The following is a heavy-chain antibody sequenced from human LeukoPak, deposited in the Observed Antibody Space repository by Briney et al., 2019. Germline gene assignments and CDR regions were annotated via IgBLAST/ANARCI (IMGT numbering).Heavy chain of an antibody. D-gene: IGHD3-9*01. V-gene: IGHV3-48*03. Sequence: QSGGSLRLSCAASGFTFSNYEMNWVRQAPGKGLEWVSYISDSGTTIYYGDSVKGRFTISRDNAKKSLYLQMNSLRAEDTAVYYCARVRYFDWLGPFDYWGQGTLVTVSS. CDR1: GFTFSNYE. CDR3: ARVRYFDWLGPFDY. J-gene: IGHJ4*02. CDR2: ISDSGTTI.